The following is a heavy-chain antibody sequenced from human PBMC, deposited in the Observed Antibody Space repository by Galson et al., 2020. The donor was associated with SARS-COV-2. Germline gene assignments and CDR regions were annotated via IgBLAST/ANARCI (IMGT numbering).Heavy chain of an antibody. CDR1: GGSVSNYY. J-gene: IGHJ5*02. CDR3: ARLSCSSNSCVSFEP. CDR2: MYYNWAT. Sequence: SETLSLTCTVSGGSVSNYYWSWIRQPPGKGLEWIGYMYYNWATNYSPSLKSPVTISLDTAQNKLSLKVDTVSVADTATYYCARLSCSSNSCVSFEPWGQGTLVTVSS. V-gene: IGHV4-59*02. D-gene: IGHD2-2*01.